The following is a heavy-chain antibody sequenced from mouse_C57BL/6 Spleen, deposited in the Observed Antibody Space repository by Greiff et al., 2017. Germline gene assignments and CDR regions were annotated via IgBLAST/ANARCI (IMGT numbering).Heavy chain of an antibody. CDR1: GYTFTSYG. CDR2: IYPRSGNT. Sequence: VQLQQSGAELARPGASVKLSCKASGYTFTSYGISWVKQRTGQGLEWIGEIYPRSGNTYYNEKLKGKATLTADKSSSTAYMELRSLTSEDSAVYFCASLYDYYAMDYWGQGTSVTVSS. CDR3: ASLYDYYAMDY. V-gene: IGHV1-81*01. J-gene: IGHJ4*01. D-gene: IGHD2-3*01.